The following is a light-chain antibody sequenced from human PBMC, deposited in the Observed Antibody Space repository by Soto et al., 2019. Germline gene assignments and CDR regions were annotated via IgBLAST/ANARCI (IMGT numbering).Light chain of an antibody. CDR3: QHYNSYSEA. CDR1: QSINSW. V-gene: IGKV1-5*03. Sequence: DNQMTQSPSTLSASVGDRVTITFRASQSINSWLAWYQQKPGKAPKLLLYKASSLESGVPSRFSGSGSGTEFTLTISSLQPDDFATYYCQHYNSYSEAFGQGTKVDI. J-gene: IGKJ1*01. CDR2: KAS.